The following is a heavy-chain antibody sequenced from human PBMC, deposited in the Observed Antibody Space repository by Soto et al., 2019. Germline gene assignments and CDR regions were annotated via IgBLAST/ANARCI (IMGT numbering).Heavy chain of an antibody. Sequence: PGGSLRLSCAASGFTFSSFAMNWVRQAPGKGLEWVSAISGSGRRTYYADSVKGRFTISRDNSKNTLYLQMNSLRAEDTAVYYCARDSPMNCSSTSCYHFGFDPWGQGTLVTVSS. V-gene: IGHV3-23*01. CDR1: GFTFSSFA. CDR3: ARDSPMNCSSTSCYHFGFDP. J-gene: IGHJ5*02. CDR2: ISGSGRRT. D-gene: IGHD2-2*01.